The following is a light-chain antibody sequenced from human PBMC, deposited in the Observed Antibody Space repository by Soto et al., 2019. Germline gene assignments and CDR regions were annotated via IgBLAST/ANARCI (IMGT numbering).Light chain of an antibody. V-gene: IGKV3-11*01. J-gene: IGKJ5*01. CDR3: QQRYNWPRIT. CDR1: QSVGSY. Sequence: EIVLTQSPATLSLSPGERATLSCRASQSVGSYLAWYQQKPGQAPRLLIYDASHRATGIPARFSGSGSGKDFTLTISSLEPEDFAVYYCQQRYNWPRITFGQGTRLEIK. CDR2: DAS.